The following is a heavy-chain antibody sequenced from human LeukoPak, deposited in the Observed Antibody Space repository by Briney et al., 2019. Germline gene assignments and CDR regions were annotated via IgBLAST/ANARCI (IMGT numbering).Heavy chain of an antibody. D-gene: IGHD3-22*01. CDR2: IYPGDSDT. V-gene: IGHV5-51*01. CDR3: ASHITYYYDSSGSRDAFDI. Sequence: KIGESLKISCKGSGYSFTSYWIGWVRQMPGKGLEWMGIIYPGDSDTRYSPSFQGQVTISADKSISTAYLQWSSLKASDTAMYYCASHITYYYDSSGSRDAFDIWGQGTMVTVSS. J-gene: IGHJ3*02. CDR1: GYSFTSYW.